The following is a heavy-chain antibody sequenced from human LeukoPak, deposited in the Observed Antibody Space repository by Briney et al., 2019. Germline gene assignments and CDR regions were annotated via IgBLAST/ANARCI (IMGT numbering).Heavy chain of an antibody. V-gene: IGHV4-34*01. CDR2: INHSGST. D-gene: IGHD4-11*01. CDR1: GESFSGYY. CDR3: ARGRSYSNYRIGGFDP. Sequence: PSETLSLTCAVYGESFSGYYWSWIRQPPGKGLEWIGEINHSGSTNHNPSLKSRVTISVDTSKNQFSLKLSSVTAADTAVYYCARGRSYSNYRIGGFDPWGQGTLVTVSS. J-gene: IGHJ5*02.